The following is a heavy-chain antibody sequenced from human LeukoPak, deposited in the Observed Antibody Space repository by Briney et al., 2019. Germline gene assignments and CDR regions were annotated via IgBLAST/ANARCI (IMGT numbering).Heavy chain of an antibody. CDR2: IYSGGST. Sequence: PGGFLRLSCAASGFTVSSNYMSWVRQAPGKGLEWVSVIYSGGSTYYADSVKGRFTISRDNSKNTLYLQMNSLRAEDTAVYYCARAYYGSGSYVVAWFDPWGQGTLVTVSS. CDR3: ARAYYGSGSYVVAWFDP. D-gene: IGHD3-10*01. V-gene: IGHV3-66*01. CDR1: GFTVSSNY. J-gene: IGHJ5*02.